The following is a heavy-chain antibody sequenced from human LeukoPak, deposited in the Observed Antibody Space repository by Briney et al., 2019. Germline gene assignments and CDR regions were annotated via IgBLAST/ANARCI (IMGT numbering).Heavy chain of an antibody. CDR2: ISYDGSNK. J-gene: IGHJ6*02. CDR3: AKGLLTGYYYYGMDV. D-gene: IGHD3-9*01. CDR1: GFTFSSYG. Sequence: GRSLRLSCAASGFTFSSYGMHWVRQAPGKGLEWEAVISYDGSNKYYADSVKGRFTISRDNSKNTLYLQMNSLRAEDTAVYYCAKGLLTGYYYYGMDVWGQGTTVTASS. V-gene: IGHV3-30*18.